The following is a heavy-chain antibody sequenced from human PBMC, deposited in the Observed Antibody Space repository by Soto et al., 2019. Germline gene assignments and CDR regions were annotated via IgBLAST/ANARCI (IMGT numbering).Heavy chain of an antibody. J-gene: IGHJ4*02. Sequence: PSETLSLTCTVSGGSISSGDYYWSWIRQPPGEGLEWIGYIYYSGSTYYNPSLKSRVTISVDTSKNQFSLKLSSVTAADTAVYYCARGSAYDSVGVDYWGQGTLVIVSS. D-gene: IGHD3-22*01. CDR3: ARGSAYDSVGVDY. CDR1: GGSISSGDYY. V-gene: IGHV4-30-4*01. CDR2: IYYSGST.